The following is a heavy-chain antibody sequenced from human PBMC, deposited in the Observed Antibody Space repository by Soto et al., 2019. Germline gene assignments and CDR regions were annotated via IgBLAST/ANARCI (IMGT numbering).Heavy chain of an antibody. V-gene: IGHV4-59*08. D-gene: IGHD6-13*01. CDR3: ARLILPSSSLDYFDY. CDR1: GGSISSYY. Sequence: SETLSLTCTVSGGSISSYYWSWIRQPPGKGLEWIGYIYYSGGTNYNPSLKSRFTISVDTSKNQLSLKLSSVTAADTAVYYCARLILPSSSLDYFDYWGQGTLVTVSS. CDR2: IYYSGGT. J-gene: IGHJ4*02.